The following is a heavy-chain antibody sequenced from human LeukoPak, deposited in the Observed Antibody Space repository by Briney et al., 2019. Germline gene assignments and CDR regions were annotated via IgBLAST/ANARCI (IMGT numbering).Heavy chain of an antibody. J-gene: IGHJ1*01. D-gene: IGHD1-26*01. Sequence: LSLTCAVYGGSFSGYYWSWIRQAPGKGLEWVSYISSSGSTIYYADSVKGRFTISRDNAKHSLYLQMNSLRAEDTAVYYCARDLVGATTAEYFQHWGQGTLVTVSS. V-gene: IGHV3-11*01. CDR3: ARDLVGATTAEYFQH. CDR2: ISSSGSTI. CDR1: GGSFSGYY.